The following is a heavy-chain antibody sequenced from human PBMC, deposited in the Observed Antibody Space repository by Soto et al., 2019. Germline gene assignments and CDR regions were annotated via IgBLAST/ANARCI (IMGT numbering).Heavy chain of an antibody. Sequence: SETLSLTFTVSGDSMATGGHYYNWIRQVPGKGLEWIGYVYYSGATHYTPSLRARATISRDTSKNQFSLRLISVTAADTALYYCARDKDLQPTVWGFWGQGSQVTVSS. J-gene: IGHJ4*02. CDR2: VYYSGAT. CDR1: GDSMATGGHY. CDR3: ARDKDLQPTVWGF. D-gene: IGHD3-16*01. V-gene: IGHV4-31*03.